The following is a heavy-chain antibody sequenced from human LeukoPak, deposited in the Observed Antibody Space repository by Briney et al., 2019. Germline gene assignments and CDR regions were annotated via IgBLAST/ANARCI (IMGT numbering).Heavy chain of an antibody. J-gene: IGHJ6*02. D-gene: IGHD2-15*01. CDR3: AKRYCKSATCRSDMDD. CDR2: IQSDGSKT. CDR1: GVSFSNYG. Sequence: GGSLRLSCAASGVSFSNYGMHWVRQAPGKGLEWVALIQSDGSKTYSADSEKGRFTISRDNPRNTLYLQMNRLRPEDTAVYYCAKRYCKSATCRSDMDDWGQGTTVTVSS. V-gene: IGHV3-30*02.